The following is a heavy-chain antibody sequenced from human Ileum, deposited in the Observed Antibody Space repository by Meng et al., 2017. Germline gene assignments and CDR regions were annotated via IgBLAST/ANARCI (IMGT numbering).Heavy chain of an antibody. J-gene: IGHJ4*02. D-gene: IGHD4-23*01. CDR1: GFTFSTFA. Sequence: GESLKISCAASGFTFSTFAMTWVRQAPGKGLEWVSGFSNSGGNTYYAESVKGRFTISRDNSKSTLYLQMTSLRAEDTAVYYCVKGGWGNRFDYWGQGVLVTVSS. CDR3: VKGGWGNRFDY. V-gene: IGHV3-23*01. CDR2: FSNSGGNT.